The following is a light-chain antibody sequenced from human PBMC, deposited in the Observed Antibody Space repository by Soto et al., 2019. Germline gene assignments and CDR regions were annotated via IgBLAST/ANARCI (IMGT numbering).Light chain of an antibody. CDR2: DTS. J-gene: IGKJ5*01. CDR3: QQYGRSPIT. V-gene: IGKV3-20*01. CDR1: ESVTSSF. Sequence: EIVLTQSPGTLSLSPGERATLSCRASESVTSSFLAWLQQKPGQTPRLLIYDTSKGATGIPDRFSCSGSGTDFTLTISRLEPEDFAVYYCQQYGRSPITFGQGTRLEIK.